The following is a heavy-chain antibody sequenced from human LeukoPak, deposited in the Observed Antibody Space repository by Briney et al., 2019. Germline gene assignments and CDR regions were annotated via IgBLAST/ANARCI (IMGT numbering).Heavy chain of an antibody. Sequence: GRSLRLSCAASGFTFSSYGMHWVRQAPGKGLEWVAVIWYDGSNKYYVDSVKGRFTISRDNAKNSLYLQMNSLRAEDTALYYCVRIPNSANFPNWFDPLGQGTLVTVSS. D-gene: IGHD4/OR15-4a*01. CDR1: GFTFSSYG. J-gene: IGHJ5*02. V-gene: IGHV3-33*01. CDR2: IWYDGSNK. CDR3: VRIPNSANFPNWFDP.